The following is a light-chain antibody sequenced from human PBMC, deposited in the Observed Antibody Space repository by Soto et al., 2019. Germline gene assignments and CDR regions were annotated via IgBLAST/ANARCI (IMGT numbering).Light chain of an antibody. Sequence: DIQMTQSPSSASAAVGDRATIPGLARQGISRRPAWHQQKPGKAPKLLFTDASCLQSGLPSRFSGSGSGTDFTLSINSLQPEDFATYYCQQADSFRRTVGGGTKVDSK. J-gene: IGKJ4*02. CDR2: DAS. CDR1: QGISRR. V-gene: IGKV1-12*01. CDR3: QQADSFRRT.